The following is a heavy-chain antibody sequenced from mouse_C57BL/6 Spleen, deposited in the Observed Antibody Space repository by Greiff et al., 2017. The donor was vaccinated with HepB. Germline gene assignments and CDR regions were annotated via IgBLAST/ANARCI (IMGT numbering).Heavy chain of an antibody. CDR2: IYPGDGDT. D-gene: IGHD1-1*01. V-gene: IGHV1-80*01. J-gene: IGHJ4*01. CDR3: AREFITTVVSSMDY. CDR1: GYAFSSYW. Sequence: QVQLKESGAELVKPGASVKISCKASGYAFSSYWMNWVKQRPGKGLEWIGQIYPGDGDTNYNGKFKGKATLTADKSSSTAYMQLSSLTSEDSAVYFCAREFITTVVSSMDYWGQGTSVTVSS.